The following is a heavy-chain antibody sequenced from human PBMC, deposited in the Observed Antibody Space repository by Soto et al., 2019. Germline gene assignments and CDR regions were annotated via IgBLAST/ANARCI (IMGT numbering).Heavy chain of an antibody. Sequence: PSETLSLTCAVYGGSFSGYYWSWIRQPPGKGLEWIGEINHSGSTNYNPSLKSRVTISVDTSKNQFSLKLSSVTAADTAVYYCARGGLYCSSTSCYMHRRRRTEDAMLDYWGQGTLVTVSS. J-gene: IGHJ4*02. CDR2: INHSGST. CDR1: GGSFSGYY. CDR3: ARGGLYCSSTSCYMHRRRRTEDAMLDY. D-gene: IGHD2-2*02. V-gene: IGHV4-34*01.